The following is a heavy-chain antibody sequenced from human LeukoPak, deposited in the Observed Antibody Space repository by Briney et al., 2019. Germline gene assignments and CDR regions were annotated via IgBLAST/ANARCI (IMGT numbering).Heavy chain of an antibody. CDR1: GFTFSSYW. J-gene: IGHJ4*02. D-gene: IGHD3-22*01. CDR3: TVVVIQEDFDY. Sequence: TGGSLRLSCAASGFTFSSYWMHWARQAPGKGLVWVSRINTDGSSTSYADSVKGRFTISRDNAKNTLYLQMNSLRAEDTAVYYCTVVVIQEDFDYWGQGTLVTVSS. CDR2: INTDGSST. V-gene: IGHV3-74*01.